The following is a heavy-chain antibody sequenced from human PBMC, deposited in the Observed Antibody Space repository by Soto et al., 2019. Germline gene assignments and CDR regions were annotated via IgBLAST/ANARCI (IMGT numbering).Heavy chain of an antibody. V-gene: IGHV3-15*07. CDR1: GLTFSNAW. CDR2: IKSKTDGGTT. J-gene: IGHJ6*02. Sequence: AGGSLRLSCAASGLTFSNAWMNWVRQAPGKGLEWVGRIKSKTDGGTTDYAAPVKGRFTISRDDSKNTLYLQMNSLKTEDTAVYYCTTDPRRSYYYYYGMDVWGQGTTVTVSS. D-gene: IGHD1-26*01. CDR3: TTDPRRSYYYYYGMDV.